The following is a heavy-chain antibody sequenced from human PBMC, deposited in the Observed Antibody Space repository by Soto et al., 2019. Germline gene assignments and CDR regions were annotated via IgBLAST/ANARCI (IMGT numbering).Heavy chain of an antibody. Sequence: QVQLVQSGAEVKKPGSSVKVSCKASGGTFSSYTISWVRQAPGQGLEWMGRIIPILGIANYAQKFQGRVTITADKSTSTAYMELSSLRSEDTAVYYCARSLGYSYGAGEDYYYGMDVWGQGTTVTVSS. D-gene: IGHD5-18*01. V-gene: IGHV1-69*02. CDR3: ARSLGYSYGAGEDYYYGMDV. CDR1: GGTFSSYT. CDR2: IIPILGIA. J-gene: IGHJ6*02.